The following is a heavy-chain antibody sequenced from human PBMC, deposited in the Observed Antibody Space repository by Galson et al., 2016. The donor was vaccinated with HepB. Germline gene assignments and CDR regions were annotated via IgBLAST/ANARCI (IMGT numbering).Heavy chain of an antibody. CDR2: MFHSGTT. V-gene: IGHV4-31*03. D-gene: IGHD2-15*01. CDR1: GVSISSGLYY. J-gene: IGHJ4*02. Sequence: TLSLTCSVSGVSISSGLYYWTWIRHRPGKGLEWIGNMFHSGTTNFHPSLQSRITISLDTSKNQFSLRLSSVTAADTAVYYCARQAVDRGGSRVDYWGQGALVTVSS. CDR3: ARQAVDRGGSRVDY.